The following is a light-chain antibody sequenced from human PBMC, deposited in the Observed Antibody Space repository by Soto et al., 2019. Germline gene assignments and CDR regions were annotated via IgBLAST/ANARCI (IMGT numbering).Light chain of an antibody. CDR1: QDISDY. V-gene: IGKV1-33*01. J-gene: IGKJ3*01. CDR2: DAS. Sequence: DLQMTQSPSSLSASVGDKVTITCQASQDISDYLNWYHQKPGKAPKFLIYDASYLETGVPSRFSGSGSGTDFTFTISSLQPEDIGTYYCQQYQSLPFTFGPGTTVAIK. CDR3: QQYQSLPFT.